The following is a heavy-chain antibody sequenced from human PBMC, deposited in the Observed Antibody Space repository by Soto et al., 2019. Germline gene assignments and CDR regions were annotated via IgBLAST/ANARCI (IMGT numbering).Heavy chain of an antibody. CDR1: GYTFTSYG. J-gene: IGHJ6*02. V-gene: IGHV1-18*01. D-gene: IGHD2-2*02. Sequence: ASVKVSCKASGYTFTSYGISWVRQAPGQGLEWMGWISAYNGNTNYAQKLQGRVTMTTDTSTSTAYMELRSLRSDDTAVYYCARDLIVVVPAAIIYYYYGMDVWGQGTTVTVSS. CDR3: ARDLIVVVPAAIIYYYYGMDV. CDR2: ISAYNGNT.